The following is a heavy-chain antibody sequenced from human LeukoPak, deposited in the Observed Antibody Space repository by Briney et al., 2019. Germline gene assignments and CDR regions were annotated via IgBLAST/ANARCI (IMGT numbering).Heavy chain of an antibody. V-gene: IGHV3-23*01. CDR3: AKELYVSSVFFGRYFDY. Sequence: GGSLRLSCAASGFTFSSYAMSWVRQAPGKGLEWVSAISGSGGSTYYADSVKGRFTISRDNSKNTLYLQMNSLRAEDTAVYYCAKELYVSSVFFGRYFDYWGQGTLVTVSS. D-gene: IGHD3-22*01. CDR2: ISGSGGST. CDR1: GFTFSSYA. J-gene: IGHJ4*02.